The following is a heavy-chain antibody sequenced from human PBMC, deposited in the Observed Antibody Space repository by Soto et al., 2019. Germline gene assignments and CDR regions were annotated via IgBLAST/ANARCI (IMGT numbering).Heavy chain of an antibody. J-gene: IGHJ6*02. Sequence: GGSLRLSCAASGFTFSSYGMHWVRQAPGKGLEWVAVISYDGSNKYYADSVKGRFTISRDNSKNTLYLQMNSLRAEDTAVYYCAKDESWLSSHYYGMDVWGQGTPVTVSS. CDR2: ISYDGSNK. CDR3: AKDESWLSSHYYGMDV. CDR1: GFTFSSYG. V-gene: IGHV3-30*18. D-gene: IGHD6-19*01.